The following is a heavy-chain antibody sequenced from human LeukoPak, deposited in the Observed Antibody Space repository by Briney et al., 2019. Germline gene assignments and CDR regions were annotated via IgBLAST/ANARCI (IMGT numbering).Heavy chain of an antibody. V-gene: IGHV4-30-4*08. D-gene: IGHD3-10*01. Sequence: PSQTLSLTCTVSGGSISSGDYYWSWIRQPPGKGLEWIGYIYYSGSTYYNPSLKSRVTISVDTSKNQFSLKLSSVTAADTAVYYCARTSVSFGRFDFWGQGTLVTVSS. CDR1: GGSISSGDYY. J-gene: IGHJ4*02. CDR3: ARTSVSFGRFDF. CDR2: IYYSGST.